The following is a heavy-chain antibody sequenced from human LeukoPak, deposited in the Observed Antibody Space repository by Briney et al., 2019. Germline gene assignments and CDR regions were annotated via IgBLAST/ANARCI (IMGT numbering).Heavy chain of an antibody. CDR3: AKAYGDYVGYYYGMDV. CDR1: GFTFSSYA. D-gene: IGHD4-17*01. J-gene: IGHJ6*02. Sequence: GGSLRLSCAASGFTFSSYAMSWVRQAPGKGLEWVSAISGSGGSTYYADSVKGRFTISRDNSESTLYLQMNSLRAEDTAVYYCAKAYGDYVGYYYGMDVWGQGTTVTVSS. V-gene: IGHV3-23*01. CDR2: ISGSGGST.